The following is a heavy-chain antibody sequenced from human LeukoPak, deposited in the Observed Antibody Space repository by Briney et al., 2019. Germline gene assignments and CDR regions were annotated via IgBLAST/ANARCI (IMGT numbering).Heavy chain of an antibody. J-gene: IGHJ4*02. CDR2: ISHDGTYK. D-gene: IGHD3-22*01. Sequence: PGGSLRLSCAASGYTFSSYGMHWVRQAPGKGLEWVALISHDGTYKYYADSVKGRFIISRDNSKNTLYLQMNSLRAEDTAVYYCAKEDFEGNYDSNQPLDYWGQGTLVTVSS. CDR1: GYTFSSYG. CDR3: AKEDFEGNYDSNQPLDY. V-gene: IGHV3-30*18.